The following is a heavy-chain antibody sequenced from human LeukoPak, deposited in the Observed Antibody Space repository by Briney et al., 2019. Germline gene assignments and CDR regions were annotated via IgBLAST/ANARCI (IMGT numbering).Heavy chain of an antibody. Sequence: ASVKVSCKASGYTFIGYYMHWVRQAPGQGLEWMGWINPNSGGTNYAQKFQGRVTMNRDTSISTAYMELSRLRSDDTAVYYCARGRYGLGSYWCYYYYYMDVWGKGTTVTVSS. CDR3: ARGRYGLGSYWCYYYYYMDV. V-gene: IGHV1-2*02. D-gene: IGHD3-10*01. J-gene: IGHJ6*03. CDR1: GYTFIGYY. CDR2: INPNSGGT.